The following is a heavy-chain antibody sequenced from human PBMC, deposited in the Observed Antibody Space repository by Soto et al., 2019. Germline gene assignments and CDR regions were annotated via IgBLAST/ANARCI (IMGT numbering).Heavy chain of an antibody. J-gene: IGHJ4*02. CDR2: ISGSGGST. Sequence: TPGKGLEWVSAISGSGGSTYYADSVKGRFTISRDNSKNTLYLQMNSLRAEDTAVYYCAKVMSAVMVAATPFDYWGQGTLVTVSS. D-gene: IGHD2-15*01. CDR3: AKVMSAVMVAATPFDY. V-gene: IGHV3-23*01.